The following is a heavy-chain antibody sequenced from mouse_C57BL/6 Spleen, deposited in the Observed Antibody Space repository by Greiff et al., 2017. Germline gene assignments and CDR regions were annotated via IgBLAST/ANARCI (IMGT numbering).Heavy chain of an antibody. CDR1: GFTFSSYA. J-gene: IGHJ1*03. CDR2: ISDGGSYT. V-gene: IGHV5-4*03. CDR3: ARGYSWYFDV. D-gene: IGHD1-1*01. Sequence: EVKLVESGGGLVKPGGSLKLSCAASGFTFSSYAMSWVRQTPEKRLEWVATISDGGSYTYYPDNVKGRFTISRDNAKNNLYLQMSHLKSEDTAMYYCARGYSWYFDVWGTGTTVTVSS.